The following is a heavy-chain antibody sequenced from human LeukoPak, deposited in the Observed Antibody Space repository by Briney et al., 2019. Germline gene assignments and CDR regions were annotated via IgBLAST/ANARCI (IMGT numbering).Heavy chain of an antibody. V-gene: IGHV3-11*01. Sequence: PGGSLRLSCAASGFTFSDYYMSWIRQAPGKGLEWVSYISRSGSTRYYADSVKGRFTISRDNAKNSLYLQMNSLRAEDTAVYYCARDSQDTVMVPHFWWGQGTLVTVSS. D-gene: IGHD5-18*01. CDR2: ISRSGSTR. CDR3: ARDSQDTVMVPHFW. CDR1: GFTFSDYY. J-gene: IGHJ4*02.